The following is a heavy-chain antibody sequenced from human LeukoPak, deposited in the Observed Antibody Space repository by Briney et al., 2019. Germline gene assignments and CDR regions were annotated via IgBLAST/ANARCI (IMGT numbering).Heavy chain of an antibody. CDR2: INHSGST. CDR1: GGSFSGYY. J-gene: IGHJ5*02. V-gene: IGHV4-34*01. CDR3: AREARRRWFDP. Sequence: SETLSLTCAVYGGSFSGYYWSWIRQPPGKGLEWIGEINHSGSTNYNPSLKSPVTISVDTSKNQFSLKLSSVTAADTAVYYCAREARRRWFDPWGQGTLVTVSS.